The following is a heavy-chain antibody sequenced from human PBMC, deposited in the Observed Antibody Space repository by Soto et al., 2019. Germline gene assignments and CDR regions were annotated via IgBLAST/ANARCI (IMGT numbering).Heavy chain of an antibody. CDR2: ISYNGGDK. J-gene: IGHJ6*02. CDR1: GFIFRSYA. CDR3: ARDLRSSSSYYGMDV. D-gene: IGHD6-6*01. V-gene: IGHV3-30*09. Sequence: QVQLVESGGGVVQSGRSLRLSCAASGFIFRSYAMHWVRQAPGKGLEWVAVISYNGGDKYYTDSVKGRFAISRDNSKNTLYVQMHNLRPEDTAVYYCARDLRSSSSYYGMDVWGQGTTVTVSS.